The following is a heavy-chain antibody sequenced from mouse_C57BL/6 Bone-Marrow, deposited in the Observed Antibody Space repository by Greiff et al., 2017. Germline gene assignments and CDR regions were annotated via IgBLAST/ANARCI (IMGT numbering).Heavy chain of an antibody. D-gene: IGHD1-2*01. CDR2: ISSGSSTI. CDR1: GFTFSDYG. Sequence: EVQVVASGGGLVKPGGSLKLSCAASGFTFSDYGMHWVRQAPEKGLEWVAYISSGSSTIYYADTVKGRFTISRDNAKNTLFLQMTSLRSEDTAMYYCARLTTAFDVWGTGTTVTVSS. J-gene: IGHJ1*03. CDR3: ARLTTAFDV. V-gene: IGHV5-17*01.